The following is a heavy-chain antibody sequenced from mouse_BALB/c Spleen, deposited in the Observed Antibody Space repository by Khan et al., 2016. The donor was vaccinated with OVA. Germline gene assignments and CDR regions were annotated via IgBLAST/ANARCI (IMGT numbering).Heavy chain of an antibody. CDR1: GYTFTTAG. J-gene: IGHJ4*01. Sequence: QIQLVQSGPELKKPGETVRISCKASGYTFTTAGIQWVQKMPGKGLKWIGWINTHSGVPKYAEDFKGRFAFSLEISVNTAYLQITNLKNEDTATYVSARGEAAYYSIDGGAMEYWGQGASGTVSS. D-gene: IGHD2-5*01. CDR3: ARGEAAYYSIDGGAMEY. CDR2: INTHSGVP. V-gene: IGHV9-4*02.